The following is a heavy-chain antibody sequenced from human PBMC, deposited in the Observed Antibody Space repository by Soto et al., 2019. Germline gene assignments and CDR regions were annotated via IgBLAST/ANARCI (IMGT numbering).Heavy chain of an antibody. Sequence: QMQLQESGPGLVKPSETLSLTCAVSSASIISEQRWSWVRQPPGKGLEWIGEIHHSGSTNNNPSRRSRVNWSVDKSKNQFSLNLNSVTAADTAVYYCARSFGWYAIDQWGQGTLVIVSS. J-gene: IGHJ4*02. CDR1: SASIISEQR. CDR3: ARSFGWYAIDQ. V-gene: IGHV4-4*02. D-gene: IGHD6-19*01. CDR2: IHHSGST.